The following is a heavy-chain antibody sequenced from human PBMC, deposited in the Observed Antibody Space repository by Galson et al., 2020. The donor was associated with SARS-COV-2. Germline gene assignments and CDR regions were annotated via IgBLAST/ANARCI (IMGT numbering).Heavy chain of an antibody. CDR3: ARVGDCSGGICYGAEYFQH. Sequence: NSGGSLRLSCAGSGFTFSNYAMSWVRQAPGKGLEWVSSISSSSSYINYADSVKGRLPISRDNAKNSLNLQMNSLRVEDTAVYYCARVGDCSGGICYGAEYFQHWGQGTLVTVSS. J-gene: IGHJ1*01. CDR2: ISSSSSYI. V-gene: IGHV3-21*01. CDR1: GFTFSNYA. D-gene: IGHD2-15*01.